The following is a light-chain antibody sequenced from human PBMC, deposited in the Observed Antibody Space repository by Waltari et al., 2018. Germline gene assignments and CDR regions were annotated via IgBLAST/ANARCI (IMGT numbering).Light chain of an antibody. CDR2: KAS. CDR3: QQYNSHST. V-gene: IGKV1-5*03. Sequence: DIQMTQSPSTLSASVGDRVTITGRASQSISSWLAWYQQKPGKAPKLLIYKASNLESGVPSRFSGFGSGTEFTLIISSLQPDDLATYYCQQYNSHSTFGQGTKLEIK. J-gene: IGKJ2*01. CDR1: QSISSW.